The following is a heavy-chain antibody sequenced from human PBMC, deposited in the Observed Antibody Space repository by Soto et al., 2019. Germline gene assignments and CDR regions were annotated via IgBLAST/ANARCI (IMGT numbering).Heavy chain of an antibody. CDR1: GYTFTTYT. D-gene: IGHD2-15*01. CDR3: ARGTAGVVVVASRFDY. J-gene: IGHJ4*02. V-gene: IGHV1-3*01. CDR2: INAGIGNT. Sequence: QVQFVQSGAEAKKPGASVKVSCKASGYTFTTYTVHWVRQAPGQRLEWMGWINAGIGNTKYSQKFQGRLTITRDTSARTAYMELSSLRSEDTAVYYCARGTAGVVVVASRFDYWGQGTLVTVSS.